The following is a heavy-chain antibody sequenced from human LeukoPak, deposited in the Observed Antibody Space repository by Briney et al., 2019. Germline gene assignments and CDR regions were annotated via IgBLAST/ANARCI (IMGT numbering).Heavy chain of an antibody. Sequence: AASVKVSCKASGGTFSSYAISWVRQAPGQGLEWMGGIIPIFGTANYAQKFQGRVTITADESTSTAYMELSSLRSEDTAVYYCARGTSYSSSLVIDYWGQGTLVTVSS. CDR2: IIPIFGTA. CDR1: GGTFSSYA. J-gene: IGHJ4*02. CDR3: ARGTSYSSSLVIDY. D-gene: IGHD6-13*01. V-gene: IGHV1-69*01.